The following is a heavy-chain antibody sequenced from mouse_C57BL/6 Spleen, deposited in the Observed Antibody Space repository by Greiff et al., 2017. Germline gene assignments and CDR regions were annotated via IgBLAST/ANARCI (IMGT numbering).Heavy chain of an antibody. CDR2: ISSGGSYT. J-gene: IGHJ2*01. CDR1: GFTFSSYG. Sequence: DVQLVESGGDLVKPGGSLKLSCAASGFTFSSYGMSWVRQTPDKRLEWVATISSGGSYTYYPDSVQGRFTISRDNAKNTQYLQMSSLKSEDTAIYYCARHGGYDGEYYFAYWGQGTTLTVSS. D-gene: IGHD2-2*01. CDR3: ARHGGYDGEYYFAY. V-gene: IGHV5-6*01.